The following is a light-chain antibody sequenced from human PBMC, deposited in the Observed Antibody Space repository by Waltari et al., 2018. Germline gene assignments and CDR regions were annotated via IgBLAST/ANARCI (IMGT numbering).Light chain of an antibody. V-gene: IGLV1-44*01. CDR2: SDN. CDR1: GSNIGTNT. Sequence: QSLLTQPPSASGTPGQRVTISCSGSGSNIGTNTVNWYQQLPGTAPKLLIYSDNQRPSGVPDRFSGSKSGTSASLAISGLQSEDEADYYCAAWDASPNKVVFGGGTKLTVL. CDR3: AAWDASPNKVV. J-gene: IGLJ2*01.